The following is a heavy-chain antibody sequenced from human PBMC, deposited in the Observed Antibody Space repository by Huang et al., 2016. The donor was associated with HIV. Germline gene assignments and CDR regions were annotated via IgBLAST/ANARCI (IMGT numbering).Heavy chain of an antibody. CDR1: GGSVSGYY. J-gene: IGHJ2*01. CDR2: ITDRGYG. CDR3: ARAKWFQARSWNFDL. V-gene: IGHV4-34*01. D-gene: IGHD3-22*01. Sequence: QVQLQQWGAGVLKPSETVSLTCGVNGGSVSGYYWSWIRQPPGKGLEWIGEITDRGYGNSNPSLQSGVSISVAASKNQVSLKVTSVTAADSAMYYCARAKWFQARSWNFDLWGRGTLVTVSS.